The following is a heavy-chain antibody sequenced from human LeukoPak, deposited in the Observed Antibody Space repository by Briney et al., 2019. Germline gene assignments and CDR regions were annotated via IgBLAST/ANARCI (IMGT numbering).Heavy chain of an antibody. Sequence: SGTLSLTCTVSGYSISSGYYWGWIRQPPGKGLEWIGSIYHSGSTYYNPSLKSRATISVDTSKNQFSLKLSSVTAADTAVYYCARDTYYYDSSGYYYLYYYYYNYMDVWGKGTTVTVSS. J-gene: IGHJ6*03. CDR3: ARDTYYYDSSGYYYLYYYYYNYMDV. D-gene: IGHD3-22*01. CDR2: IYHSGST. V-gene: IGHV4-38-2*02. CDR1: GYSISSGYY.